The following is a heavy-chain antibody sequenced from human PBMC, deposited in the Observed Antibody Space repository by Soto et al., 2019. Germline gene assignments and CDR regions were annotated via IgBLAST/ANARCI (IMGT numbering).Heavy chain of an antibody. J-gene: IGHJ4*02. CDR3: ARDPGVGATT. V-gene: IGHV4-4*02. CDR2: IYHSGST. D-gene: IGHD1-26*01. Sequence: QVQLQESGPGLVKPSGTLSLTCAVSGGSISSSNWWSWVRQPPGKGLEWIGEIYHSGSTNYNPSLXSXAXIXXDKSKNQCSLKLSSVTAADTAVYYCARDPGVGATTWGQGTLVTVSS. CDR1: GGSISSSNW.